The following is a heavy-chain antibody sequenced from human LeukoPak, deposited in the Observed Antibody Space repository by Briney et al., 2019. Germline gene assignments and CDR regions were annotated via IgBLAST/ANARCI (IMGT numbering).Heavy chain of an antibody. CDR2: ISGSGGST. J-gene: IGHJ5*02. Sequence: GGSLRLSCAASGFTFSSCAMSWVRQAPGKGLEWVSAISGSGGSTYYADSVKGRFTISRDNSKNTLYLQMNSLRAEDTAVYYCAKAPYGSWSYANNWFDPCGQGTLVTVSS. V-gene: IGHV3-23*01. CDR3: AKAPYGSWSYANNWFDP. D-gene: IGHD3-10*01. CDR1: GFTFSSCA.